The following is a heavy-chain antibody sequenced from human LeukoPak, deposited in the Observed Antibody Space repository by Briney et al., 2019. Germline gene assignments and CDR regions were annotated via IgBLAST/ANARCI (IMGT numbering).Heavy chain of an antibody. CDR2: IYYSGST. J-gene: IGHJ6*03. D-gene: IGHD3-3*01. V-gene: IGHV4-39*07. Sequence: PSETLSLTCSVSGGSISSSSYYWGWIRQPPGKGLEWIGSIYYSGSTYNNPSLKSRVTISVDTSKNQFSLKLSSVTAADTAVYYCAREGPGYDFWSGYYYYYYMDVWGKGTTVTVSS. CDR1: GGSISSSSYY. CDR3: AREGPGYDFWSGYYYYYYMDV.